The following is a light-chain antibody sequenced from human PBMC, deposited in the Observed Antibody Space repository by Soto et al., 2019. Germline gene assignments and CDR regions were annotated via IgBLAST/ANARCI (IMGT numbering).Light chain of an antibody. V-gene: IGKV1-9*01. CDR3: QQLNSYPPMP. CDR1: QCISSY. J-gene: IGKJ1*01. CDR2: AAS. Sequence: IQLTQSPSFLSASVEDRVTITGRAIQCISSYLAWSQQKPGKAPKLLIYAASTLQSWVPSRFRGSGYRTEFVLTVSCLLPEDFAAYCCQQLNSYPPMPCGQGTKVDI.